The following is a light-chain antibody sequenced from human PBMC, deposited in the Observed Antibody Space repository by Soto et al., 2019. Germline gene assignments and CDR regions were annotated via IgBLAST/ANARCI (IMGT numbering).Light chain of an antibody. J-gene: IGKJ1*01. CDR1: QDISNY. V-gene: IGKV1-33*01. CDR3: QQYDNLPWT. Sequence: DIQMTQSPSSLSASVGDRVTITCQASQDISNYLNWYQQKPGKAPKLLIYDASNLETGVPSRFSGSGSGTDFIFTISSLQPEDIATYYCQQYDNLPWTFGQGNKVEIK. CDR2: DAS.